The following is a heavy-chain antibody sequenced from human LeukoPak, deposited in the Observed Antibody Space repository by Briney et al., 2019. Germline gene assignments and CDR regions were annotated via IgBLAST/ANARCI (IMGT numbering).Heavy chain of an antibody. D-gene: IGHD4-17*01. CDR2: IYYSGST. CDR1: GGSISSYY. J-gene: IGHJ6*04. V-gene: IGHV4-59*01. Sequence: SETLSLTCTVSGGSISSYYWSWIRQPPGKGLEWIGYIYYSGSTNYNPSFKSRVTISVDTSKNQFSLKLSSVTAADTAVYYCARDMLGLRDSYYYGMDVWGKGTTVTVSS. CDR3: ARDMLGLRDSYYYGMDV.